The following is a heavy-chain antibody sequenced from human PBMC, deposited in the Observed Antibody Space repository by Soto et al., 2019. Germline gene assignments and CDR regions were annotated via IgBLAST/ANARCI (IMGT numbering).Heavy chain of an antibody. Sequence: ASVKVSCAVSGLTVSRTQMSWVRQAPGKGLQWVSVIYSAGSTYYANAVKGRFTISRDISENKIFLELNGLTVDDTAVYYCARAREPEYSSSISFDYWGRGTVVTVSS. V-gene: IGHV3-53*01. J-gene: IGHJ4*01. CDR2: IYSAGST. CDR3: ARAREPEYSSSISFDY. CDR1: GLTVSRTQ. D-gene: IGHD6-6*01.